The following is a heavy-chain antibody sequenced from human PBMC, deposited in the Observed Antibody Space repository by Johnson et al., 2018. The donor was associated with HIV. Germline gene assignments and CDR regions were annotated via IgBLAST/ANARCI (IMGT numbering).Heavy chain of an antibody. J-gene: IGHJ3*02. CDR1: GFTFTSYA. V-gene: IGHV3-48*04. CDR3: ASSQGSGEGAFDI. CDR2: ISSSGSTI. D-gene: IGHD2-21*01. Sequence: VQLVESGGGVVQPGRSLRLSCAASGFTFTSYAMHWIRQAPGKGLEWVSYISSSGSTIYYADSVKGRFTISRDNAKNSLYLQMNSLRVEDTAVYYCASSQGSGEGAFDIWGQGTMVTVSS.